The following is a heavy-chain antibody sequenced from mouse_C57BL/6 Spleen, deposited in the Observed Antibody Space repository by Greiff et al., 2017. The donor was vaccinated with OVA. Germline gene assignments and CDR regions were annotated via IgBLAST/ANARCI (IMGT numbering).Heavy chain of an antibody. V-gene: IGHV1-50*01. D-gene: IGHD1-1*01. CDR3: ARIYGSSPDY. Sequence: VQLQQPGAELVKPGASVKLSCKASGYTFTSYWLQWVKQRPGQGLEWIGEIDPSDSYTNYNQKFKGKATLTVDTSSSTAYMQLSSLTSEDSAVDYCARIYGSSPDYWGQGTTLTVSS. J-gene: IGHJ2*01. CDR2: IDPSDSYT. CDR1: GYTFTSYW.